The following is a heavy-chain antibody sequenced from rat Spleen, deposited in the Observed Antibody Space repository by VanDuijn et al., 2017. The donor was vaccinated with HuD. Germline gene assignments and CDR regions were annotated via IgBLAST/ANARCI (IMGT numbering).Heavy chain of an antibody. Sequence: QVQLKESGPGLVQPSQTLSLTCTVSGFSLTSYGVSWVRQPPGKGLEWIGAIWSGGSTDYNSALKSRLSNSRDTSNIQVLLKMNRLQTEDTAMYCCARSRYYGYSHYVMDAWGQGASVTVSS. D-gene: IGHD1-9*01. J-gene: IGHJ4*01. CDR1: GFSLTSYG. CDR3: ARSRYYGYSHYVMDA. CDR2: IWSGGST. V-gene: IGHV2-16*01.